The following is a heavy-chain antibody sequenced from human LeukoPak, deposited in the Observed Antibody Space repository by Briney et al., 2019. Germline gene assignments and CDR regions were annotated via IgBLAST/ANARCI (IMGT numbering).Heavy chain of an antibody. CDR2: IDPSDSHT. J-gene: IGHJ4*02. V-gene: IGHV5-10-1*01. CDR3: ASPPTSGYYYLAY. D-gene: IGHD3-22*01. CDR1: GYSFTSYW. Sequence: GESLKISCKGSGYSFTSYWIIWVRQMPGKGLEWMGKIDPSDSHTNYSPSFQGHVTISVDRSSSTAYLQWSSLKASDTAMYYCASPPTSGYYYLAYWGQGTLVTVSS.